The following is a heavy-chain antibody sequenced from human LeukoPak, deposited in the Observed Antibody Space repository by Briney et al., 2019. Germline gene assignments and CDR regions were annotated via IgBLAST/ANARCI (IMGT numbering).Heavy chain of an antibody. CDR2: IYYSGNT. CDR1: GDSISNYY. D-gene: IGHD1-14*01. CDR3: ARYRNEALFAFDI. J-gene: IGHJ3*02. V-gene: IGHV4-59*01. Sequence: SETLSLTCTVSGDSISNYYWSWIRQPPGKGLAWIGYIYYSGNTDYNPSLKSRVTISIDTSKNQFSLRLNSVTAADTAVYYCARYRNEALFAFDIWGQGTMVTVSS.